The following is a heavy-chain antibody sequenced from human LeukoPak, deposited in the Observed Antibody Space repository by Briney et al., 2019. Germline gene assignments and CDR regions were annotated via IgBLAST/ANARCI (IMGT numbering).Heavy chain of an antibody. Sequence: GGSLRLSCAASGFTFSSYSMNWVRQAPGKGLEWVSSISSSSSYIYYADSVKGRFTISRDNAKNSLYLQMNSLRAEDTAVYYCARVRGDYDFWSGTVKGCFDYWGQGTLVTVSS. CDR3: ARVRGDYDFWSGTVKGCFDY. CDR2: ISSSSSYI. J-gene: IGHJ4*02. D-gene: IGHD3-3*01. CDR1: GFTFSSYS. V-gene: IGHV3-21*01.